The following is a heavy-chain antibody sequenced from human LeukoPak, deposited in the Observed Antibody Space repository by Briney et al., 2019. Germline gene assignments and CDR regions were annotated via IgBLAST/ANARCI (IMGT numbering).Heavy chain of an antibody. CDR3: ARIDTSGYNGYSFDY. Sequence: SETLSLTCTVSGGSISSYYWSWIRQPPEKGLEFIGYIYYSGNTNYNPSLKSRVTISVDASKNQFSLKLSSVTAADTAVYYCARIDTSGYNGYSFDYWGQGTLVTVSS. D-gene: IGHD3-22*01. CDR1: GGSISSYY. V-gene: IGHV4-59*12. J-gene: IGHJ4*02. CDR2: IYYSGNT.